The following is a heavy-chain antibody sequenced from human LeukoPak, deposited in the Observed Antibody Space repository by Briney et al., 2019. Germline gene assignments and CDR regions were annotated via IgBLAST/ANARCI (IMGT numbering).Heavy chain of an antibody. CDR2: FDPEDGET. J-gene: IGHJ6*02. Sequence: ASVKVSCKVSGYTLTELSMHWVRQAPGKGLEWMGGFDPEDGETIYAQKFQGRVTMTEDTSTDTAYMELSSLRSEDTAVYYCARSGDGYNYVYNGMDVWGQGTTVTVSS. CDR3: ARSGDGYNYVYNGMDV. V-gene: IGHV1-24*01. CDR1: GYTLTELS. D-gene: IGHD5-24*01.